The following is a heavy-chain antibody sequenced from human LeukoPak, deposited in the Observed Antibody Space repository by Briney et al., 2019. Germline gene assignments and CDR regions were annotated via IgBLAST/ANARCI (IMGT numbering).Heavy chain of an antibody. CDR1: GFTFSSYE. CDR2: ISSSGSTI. D-gene: IGHD3-22*01. J-gene: IGHJ6*03. V-gene: IGHV3-48*03. CDR3: ARGAYYDSSGSFMDV. Sequence: PGGSLRLSCAASGFTFSSYEMNWVRQAPGKGLEWVSYISSSGSTIYYADSVKGRFTISRDNAKNSLYLQMNSLRAEDTAVYYCARGAYYDSSGSFMDVWGKGTTVTLSS.